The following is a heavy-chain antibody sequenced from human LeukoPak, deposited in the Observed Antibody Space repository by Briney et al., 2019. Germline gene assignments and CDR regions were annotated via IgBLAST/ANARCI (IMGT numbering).Heavy chain of an antibody. CDR1: GFTFSSYG. Sequence: PGRSLRLSCAASGFTFSSYGMHWVRQAPGKGLEWVAVIWYDGSSKYYADSVKGRFTISRDNSKNTLYLQMNSLRAEDTAVYYCAKSRYFDWLVRVRHDAFDIWGQGTMVTVSS. CDR2: IWYDGSSK. D-gene: IGHD3-9*01. CDR3: AKSRYFDWLVRVRHDAFDI. V-gene: IGHV3-33*06. J-gene: IGHJ3*02.